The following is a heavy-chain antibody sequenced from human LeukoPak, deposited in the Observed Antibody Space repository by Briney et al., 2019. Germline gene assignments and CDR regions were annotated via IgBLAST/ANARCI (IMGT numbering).Heavy chain of an antibody. CDR2: IYTSGST. D-gene: IGHD3-22*01. Sequence: SETLSLTCTVSGGSISSYYWSWIRQPAGKGLEWIGRIYTSGSTNYNPSLKSRVTMSVDTSKNQFSLKLSSVTAADTALYYCARHGPPMSPIDYWGQGTLVSVSS. CDR3: ARHGPPMSPIDY. V-gene: IGHV4-4*07. J-gene: IGHJ4*02. CDR1: GGSISSYY.